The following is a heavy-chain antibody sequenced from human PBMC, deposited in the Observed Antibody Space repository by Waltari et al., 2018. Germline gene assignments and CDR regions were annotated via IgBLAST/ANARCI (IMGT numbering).Heavy chain of an antibody. CDR3: AKDLGPDYYYGMDV. Sequence: DVQLVESGGGLVQPGRSLRLSCAASAFTFDDYALHWVRQAPGKGLARVPGISWNSGSIGYADSVKGRFTISRDNAKNSLYLQMNSLRAEDTALYYCAKDLGPDYYYGMDVWGQGTTVTVSS. CDR2: ISWNSGSI. V-gene: IGHV3-9*01. CDR1: AFTFDDYA. D-gene: IGHD3-3*01. J-gene: IGHJ6*02.